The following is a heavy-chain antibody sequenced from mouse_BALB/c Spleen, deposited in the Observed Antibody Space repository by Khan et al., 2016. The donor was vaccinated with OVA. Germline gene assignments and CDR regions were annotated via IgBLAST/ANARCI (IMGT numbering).Heavy chain of an antibody. D-gene: IGHD1-2*01. J-gene: IGHJ3*01. CDR2: IWRDGST. V-gene: IGHV2-3*01. CDR1: GFSLTSYG. Sequence: QVQLQQPGPGLVAPSQSLSITCTVSGFSLTSYGVSWVRQPPGKGLEWLGVIWRDGSTTYHSAPISGLSISKDNSNSQAFLKLNSLPTDDTATYDWYKKGYYCYGNGWFAYWGQGTRVTVSA. CDR3: YKKGYYCYGNGWFAY.